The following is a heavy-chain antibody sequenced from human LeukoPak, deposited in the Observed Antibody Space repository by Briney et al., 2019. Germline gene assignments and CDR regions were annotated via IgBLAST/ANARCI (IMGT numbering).Heavy chain of an antibody. CDR1: GGTFSSYA. CDR3: ARSRPRDMGIT. D-gene: IGHD4/OR15-4a*01. Sequence: ASVKVSCKASGGTFSSYAISWVRQAPGQGLEWMGGIIPIFGTANYAEKFQGRVTITADESTSTAYMELSSLRSEDTAVYYCARSRPRDMGITWGQGTLVTVSS. J-gene: IGHJ4*02. V-gene: IGHV1-69*01. CDR2: IIPIFGTA.